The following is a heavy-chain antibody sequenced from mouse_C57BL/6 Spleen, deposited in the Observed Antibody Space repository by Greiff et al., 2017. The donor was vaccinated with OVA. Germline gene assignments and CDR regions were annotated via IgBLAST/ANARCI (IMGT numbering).Heavy chain of an antibody. D-gene: IGHD2-3*01. CDR2: IWRGGST. CDR1: GFSLTSYG. V-gene: IGHV2-2*01. Sequence: QVQLQQSVPGLVQPSQSLSITCTVSGFSLTSYGVHWVRQSPGQGLEWLGVIWRGGSTAYNAAFISSLSISKAHSTSQVFFKINSLQADDTTIYYSARNLGMGTAEYYFDYWGQGTTLTVSS. J-gene: IGHJ2*01. CDR3: ARNLGMGTAEYYFDY.